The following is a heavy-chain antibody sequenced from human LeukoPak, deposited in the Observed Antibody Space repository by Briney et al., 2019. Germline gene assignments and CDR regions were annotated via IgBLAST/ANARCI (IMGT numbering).Heavy chain of an antibody. Sequence: PGGSLRLSCAPSGFTFSSYAMSRVRQAPGKGLEWVSAISGSGGSTYYADSVKGRFTISRDNSKNTLYLQMNSLRADDTALYYCAKDRRVGSTASCDYDYWGQGTLVTVSS. V-gene: IGHV3-23*01. CDR3: AKDRRVGSTASCDYDY. CDR2: ISGSGGST. CDR1: GFTFSSYA. J-gene: IGHJ4*02. D-gene: IGHD2-2*01.